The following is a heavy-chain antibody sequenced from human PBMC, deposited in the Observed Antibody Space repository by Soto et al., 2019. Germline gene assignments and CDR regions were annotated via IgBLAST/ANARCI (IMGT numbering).Heavy chain of an antibody. V-gene: IGHV3-13*01. J-gene: IGHJ4*02. CDR2: IGTAGDT. D-gene: IGHD2-15*01. Sequence: EVQLVESAGGLVQPGGSLRLSCAASGFTFSNYDMHWVRQVTGKGLGWVSTIGTAGDTYYPGSVKGRFTISRENAKNSLYLQMNSLGAEDTAVYYCARGRLISLYYFDYWGQGTLVTVSS. CDR1: GFTFSNYD. CDR3: ARGRLISLYYFDY.